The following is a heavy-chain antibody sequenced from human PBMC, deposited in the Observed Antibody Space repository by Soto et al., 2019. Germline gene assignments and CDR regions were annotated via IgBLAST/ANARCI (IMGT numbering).Heavy chain of an antibody. D-gene: IGHD2-15*01. Sequence: SVKVSCKTSGDIFSGYSISWVRQAPGQGLEWMGGIIPIFGGTNYAQRFHGRVTITGDKSMSTVYMELSRLRSEDTAVYYLATEAQGYFMGGSCHPRDRFFLWGQGSPDPGSS. CDR2: IIPIFGGT. CDR3: ATEAQGYFMGGSCHPRDRFFL. J-gene: IGHJ1*01. CDR1: GDIFSGYS. V-gene: IGHV1-69*06.